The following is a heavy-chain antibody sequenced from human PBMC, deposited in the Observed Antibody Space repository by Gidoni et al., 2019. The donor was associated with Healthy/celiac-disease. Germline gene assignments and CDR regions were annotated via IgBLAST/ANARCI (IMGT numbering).Heavy chain of an antibody. CDR3: ARDLSGSHYFDY. V-gene: IGHV1-46*03. CDR2: INPSGGST. D-gene: IGHD1-26*01. Sequence: QAQLVQSGAEVKKPGASVKVSCQAPGYPFTRYYMPWVRQAPGQGLEWMGIINPSGGSTSYAQKFQGRVTMTRDTSTSTVYMELSSLRSEDTAVYYCARDLSGSHYFDYWGQGTLVTVSS. CDR1: GYPFTRYY. J-gene: IGHJ4*02.